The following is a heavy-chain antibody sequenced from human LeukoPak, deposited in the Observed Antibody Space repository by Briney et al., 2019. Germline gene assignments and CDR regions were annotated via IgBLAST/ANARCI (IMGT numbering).Heavy chain of an antibody. V-gene: IGHV3-23*01. CDR3: AKAARIYEVINLSFDS. CDR1: GFTFGDYV. J-gene: IGHJ4*02. CDR2: TSGTGNSA. Sequence: GGSLRLSCSASGFTFGDYVMTWGRQAPGKGLEWVSTTSGTGNSAYYADSVKGRFTISRHNAKKTMYLEMNSLRAEDTAVYYCAKAARIYEVINLSFDSWGQGTLVTVSS. D-gene: IGHD3-3*01.